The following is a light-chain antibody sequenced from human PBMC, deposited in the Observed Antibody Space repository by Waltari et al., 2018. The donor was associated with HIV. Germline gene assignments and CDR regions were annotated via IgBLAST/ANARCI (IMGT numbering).Light chain of an antibody. CDR3: QQRSSWLCT. CDR2: DAS. V-gene: IGKV3-11*01. CDR1: QSVRTY. J-gene: IGKJ1*01. Sequence: EIVLTQSPDTLSLSPGERVILSCRASQSVRTYLSWYQQKPGQAPRLLIYDASNRATVIPPRFSGSGSGTDFTLTISSLEPEDFAIYYCQQRSSWLCTFGQGTKVEIK.